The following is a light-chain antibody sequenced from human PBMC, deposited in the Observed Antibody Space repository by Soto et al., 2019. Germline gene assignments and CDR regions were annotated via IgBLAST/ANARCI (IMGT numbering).Light chain of an antibody. CDR2: WAS. CDR1: QSVLYSSNNKNY. V-gene: IGKV4-1*01. CDR3: QQYYSTLLT. Sequence: DIVMTQSPDSLAVSLGERATINCKSSQSVLYSSNNKNYLAWYQHKPGQPPKLLIYWASTRESGVPDRFSGSGSGTDFTLTISSPQAEDVAVYYCQQYYSTLLTFGGGTKVEIK. J-gene: IGKJ4*01.